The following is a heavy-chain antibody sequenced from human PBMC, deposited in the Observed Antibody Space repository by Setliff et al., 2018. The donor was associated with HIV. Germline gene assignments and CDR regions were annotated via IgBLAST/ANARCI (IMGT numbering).Heavy chain of an antibody. J-gene: IGHJ4*02. Sequence: GGSLRLSCVVSGFTFSSYAMSWVRQAPGKGLEWVSIISGSGDGTYYADSVKGRFTISRDNSKNTLFLQVSSLRADDTAVYYCAKGYNADWYFFDYWGQGTLVTVSS. CDR1: GFTFSSYA. V-gene: IGHV3-23*01. CDR3: AKGYNADWYFFDY. CDR2: ISGSGDGT. D-gene: IGHD1-20*01.